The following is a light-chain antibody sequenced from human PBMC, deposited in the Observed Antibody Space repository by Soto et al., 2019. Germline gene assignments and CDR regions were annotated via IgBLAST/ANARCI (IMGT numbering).Light chain of an antibody. CDR2: DAS. CDR3: QQLESYPST. V-gene: IGKV1-5*01. CDR1: QSIDRR. J-gene: IGKJ4*01. Sequence: DIQMTQSPSTLSASVGDRVTITCRASQSIDRRLAWYQQKPGKAPKVLISDASTLESGVPSRFSGSGSGTEFTLTISSLQPEDFATYYCQQLESYPSTFGGGTKVDI.